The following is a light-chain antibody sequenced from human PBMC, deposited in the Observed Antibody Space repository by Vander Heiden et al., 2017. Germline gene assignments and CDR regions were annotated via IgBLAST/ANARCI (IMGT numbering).Light chain of an antibody. CDR1: KLGDKY. CDR3: QAWDSSTGV. Sequence: SYALTQPPSVSVSPGQTASIPCSGDKLGDKYACWYQQKPGQSPVLVIYQDSKRPSGIPERFSGSNSGNTATLTISGTQAMDEADYYCQAWDSSTGVFGTGTKVTVL. V-gene: IGLV3-1*01. CDR2: QDS. J-gene: IGLJ1*01.